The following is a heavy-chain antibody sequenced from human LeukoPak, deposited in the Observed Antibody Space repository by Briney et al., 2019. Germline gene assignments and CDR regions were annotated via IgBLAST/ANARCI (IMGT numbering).Heavy chain of an antibody. J-gene: IGHJ3*02. CDR1: GFTFSSYS. Sequence: GGSLRLSCAASGFTFSSYSMNWVRQAPGKGLEWVSYISSSSSTIYYADSVKGRSTISRDNAKNSLYLQMNSLRDEDTAVYYCARDEGYSGYVDAFDIWGQGTMVTVSS. CDR2: ISSSSSTI. CDR3: ARDEGYSGYVDAFDI. D-gene: IGHD5-12*01. V-gene: IGHV3-48*02.